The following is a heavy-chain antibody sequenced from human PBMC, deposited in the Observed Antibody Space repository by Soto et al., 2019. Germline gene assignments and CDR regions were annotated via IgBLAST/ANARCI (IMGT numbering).Heavy chain of an antibody. CDR1: GYTFTAYY. V-gene: IGHV1-18*04. CDR2: ISGDDGNT. Sequence: QVQLVQSGAEVEKPGASVRVSCKTSGYTFTAYYIHWVRQAPGQGLEWMGWISGDDGNTDYAQNLLDRVTLTADTSTSTAYMELRSLRSDDTAIYYCARRTLGSSIGIGDFWGQGALVTVSS. CDR3: ARRTLGSSIGIGDF. J-gene: IGHJ4*02. D-gene: IGHD1-1*01.